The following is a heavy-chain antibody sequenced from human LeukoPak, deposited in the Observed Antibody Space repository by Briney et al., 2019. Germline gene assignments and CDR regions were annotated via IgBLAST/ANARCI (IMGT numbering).Heavy chain of an antibody. D-gene: IGHD3-22*01. J-gene: IGHJ3*02. CDR2: IYSGGST. Sequence: PGGSLRLSCAACGFTVSSNYMSWVRQAPGKGLEWVSVIYSGGSTYYADSVKGRFTISRDNSKNTLYLQMNSLRAEDTAVYYCASVGDSSGYYQTYAFDIWGQGTMVTVSS. CDR3: ASVGDSSGYYQTYAFDI. CDR1: GFTVSSNY. V-gene: IGHV3-53*01.